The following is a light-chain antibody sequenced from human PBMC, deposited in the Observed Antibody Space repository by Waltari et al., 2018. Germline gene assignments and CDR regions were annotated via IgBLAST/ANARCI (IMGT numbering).Light chain of an antibody. Sequence: QSALTQPASVSGSPGQSITISCTGTSSDVGNYNLVSWYHQHPGQAPKLMTHEVSQRPSGVSHRFSGSKAGNTASLAISGLQPEDGTDYYCCSYEGHSTSVFGTGPKVT. J-gene: IGLJ1*01. V-gene: IGLV2-23*02. CDR3: CSYEGHSTSV. CDR1: SSDVGNYNL. CDR2: EVS.